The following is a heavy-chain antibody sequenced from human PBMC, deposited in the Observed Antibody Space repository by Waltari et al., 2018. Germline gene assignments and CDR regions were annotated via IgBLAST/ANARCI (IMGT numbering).Heavy chain of an antibody. J-gene: IGHJ4*02. CDR3: ASSPTIAVAGINFDY. V-gene: IGHV1-18*01. CDR2: ISAYNGNT. CDR1: GYTFTSYG. D-gene: IGHD6-19*01. Sequence: QVQLVQSGAEVKKPGASVKVSCKASGYTFTSYGISWVRQAPGQGLEWMGWISAYNGNTNYAQKLQGRVTITADKSTSTAYMELSSLRSEDTAVYYCASSPTIAVAGINFDYWGQGTLVTVSS.